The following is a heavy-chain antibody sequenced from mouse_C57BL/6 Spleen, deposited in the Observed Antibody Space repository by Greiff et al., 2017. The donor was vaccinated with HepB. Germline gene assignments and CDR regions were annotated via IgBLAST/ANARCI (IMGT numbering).Heavy chain of an antibody. CDR1: GYSITSDY. V-gene: IGHV3-8*01. CDR3: ARRKGYYYYFDY. D-gene: IGHD2-3*01. Sequence: VQLKESGPGLAKPSQTLSLTCSVTGYSITSDYWNWIRKFPGNKLEYMGYISYSGSTDYNPSLKRRSSITQDTSKNQYYLQLNTVPTEDTATYYCARRKGYYYYFDYWGQGTTLTVSS. CDR2: ISYSGST. J-gene: IGHJ2*01.